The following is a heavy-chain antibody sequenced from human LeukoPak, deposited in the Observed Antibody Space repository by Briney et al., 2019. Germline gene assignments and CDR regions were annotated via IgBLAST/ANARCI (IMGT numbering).Heavy chain of an antibody. D-gene: IGHD3-22*01. CDR1: GFTFSSYS. CDR3: ARLWDDSRESEYYFDY. CDR2: ISSSSNYI. V-gene: IGHV3-21*01. Sequence: GGSLRLPCAASGFTFSSYSMNWVRQAPGKGLEWVSSISSSSNYIYYADSVKGRFTISRDNAKNSLYLQMDSLRAEDTAVYYCARLWDDSRESEYYFDYWGQGTLVTVSS. J-gene: IGHJ4*02.